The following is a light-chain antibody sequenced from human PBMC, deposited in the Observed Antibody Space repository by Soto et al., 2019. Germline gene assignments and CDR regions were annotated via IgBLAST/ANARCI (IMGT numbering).Light chain of an antibody. Sequence: SYELTEPTSVSVAPGQTAKITCGGDKIGSKIVHWYKQRPGQAPVAVVFDATDRPSGIPDRISASRSGDTATLTISRVDAGDEADYYCQVWASTAELFVFGPGTKVTVL. CDR2: DAT. CDR1: KIGSKI. CDR3: QVWASTAELFV. V-gene: IGLV3-21*02. J-gene: IGLJ1*01.